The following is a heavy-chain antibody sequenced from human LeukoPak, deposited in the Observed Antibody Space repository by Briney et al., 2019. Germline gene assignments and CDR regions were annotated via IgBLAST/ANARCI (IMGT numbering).Heavy chain of an antibody. CDR3: ARHGDGFYDFWSGYYSPVGYFDY. J-gene: IGHJ4*02. V-gene: IGHV4-34*01. Sequence: SETLSLTCAVYGGSFSGYYWSWIRQPPGKGLEWIGSIYYSGSTYYNPSLKSRVTISVDTSKNQFSLKLSSVTAADTAVYYCARHGDGFYDFWSGYYSPVGYFDYWGQGTLVTVSS. CDR1: GGSFSGYY. CDR2: IYYSGST. D-gene: IGHD3-3*01.